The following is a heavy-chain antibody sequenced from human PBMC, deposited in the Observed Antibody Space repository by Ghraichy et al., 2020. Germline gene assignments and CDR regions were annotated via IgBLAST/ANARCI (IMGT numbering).Heavy chain of an antibody. J-gene: IGHJ6*02. CDR3: AKDEGAVRYFDWSTPWASYYYYGMDV. Sequence: GESLRLSCAASGFTFSSYGMHWVRQAPGKGLEWVAFIRYDGSNKYYADSVKGRFTISRDNSKNTLYLQMNSLRAEDTAVYYCAKDEGAVRYFDWSTPWASYYYYGMDVWGQGTTVTVSS. CDR1: GFTFSSYG. D-gene: IGHD3-9*01. V-gene: IGHV3-30*02. CDR2: IRYDGSNK.